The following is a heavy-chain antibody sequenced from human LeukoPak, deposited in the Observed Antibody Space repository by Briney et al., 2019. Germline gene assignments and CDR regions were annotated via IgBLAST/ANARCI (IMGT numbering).Heavy chain of an antibody. Sequence: GRSLRLSCAASGFTFSSYALHWVRQAPGKGLEWVAVISYDGSNKYYADSVQGRFTISRDNSKNTLYLQMNSLRAEDTAVYYCARDDLDDYGDYNPDYWGQGTLVTVCS. CDR2: ISYDGSNK. V-gene: IGHV3-30-3*01. D-gene: IGHD4-17*01. CDR1: GFTFSSYA. CDR3: ARDDLDDYGDYNPDY. J-gene: IGHJ4*02.